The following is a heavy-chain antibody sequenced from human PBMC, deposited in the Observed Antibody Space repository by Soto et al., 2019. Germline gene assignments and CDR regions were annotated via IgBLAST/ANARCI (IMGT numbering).Heavy chain of an antibody. CDR1: GGSISSSSYY. D-gene: IGHD5-12*01. Sequence: QLQLQESGPGLVKPSETLSLTCTVSGGSISSSSYYWGWIRQPPGKGLEWIGSIYYSGSTYYNPSLKSRVTISVDTSKNQFSLKLSSVTAADTAVYYCARQQRWLRLAFFDYWGQGTLVTVSS. CDR3: ARQQRWLRLAFFDY. V-gene: IGHV4-39*01. CDR2: IYYSGST. J-gene: IGHJ4*02.